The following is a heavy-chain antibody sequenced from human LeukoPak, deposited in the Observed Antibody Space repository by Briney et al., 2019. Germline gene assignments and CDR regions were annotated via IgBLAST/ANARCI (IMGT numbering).Heavy chain of an antibody. D-gene: IGHD1-26*01. CDR1: GYTFTSYD. J-gene: IGHJ4*02. CDR2: MNPNSGNT. CDR3: AREGSYIPDY. Sequence: ASVKDSCKASGYTFTSYDINWVRQATGQGLEWMGWMNPNSGNTGYAQKLQGRVTMTTDTSTSTAYMELRSLRSDDTAVYYCAREGSYIPDYWGQGTLVTVSS. V-gene: IGHV1-8*01.